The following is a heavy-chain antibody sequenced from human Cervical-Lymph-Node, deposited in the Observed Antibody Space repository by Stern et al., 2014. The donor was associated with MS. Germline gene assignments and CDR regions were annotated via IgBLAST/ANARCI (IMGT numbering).Heavy chain of an antibody. J-gene: IGHJ4*02. CDR1: GGTFSINT. D-gene: IGHD6-13*01. CDR3: ATDQGGIALY. Sequence: VQLVESGAEVKKPGSSVKVSCKASGGTFSINTISWVRQAPGQGLEWMGGIIPMFGPPNYAQKFQGRVTTTADESTSTVYLELSSLTSQDTAVYFCATDQGGIALYWGQGTLVTVSS. V-gene: IGHV1-69*01. CDR2: IIPMFGPP.